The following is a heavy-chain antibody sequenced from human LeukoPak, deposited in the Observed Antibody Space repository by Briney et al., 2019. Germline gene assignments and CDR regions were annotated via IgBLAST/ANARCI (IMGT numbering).Heavy chain of an antibody. Sequence: GASVKVSCKASGYTFTSYGITWVRQAPGQGLEWMGWISTYNGNTNYAQKLQGRVTMTTDTSTNTAYMELRSLRSEDTAMYYCARDWGIQQWPPSYFDYWGQGTLVTVSS. CDR3: ARDWGIQQWPPSYFDY. CDR2: ISTYNGNT. V-gene: IGHV1-18*01. J-gene: IGHJ4*02. CDR1: GYTFTSYG. D-gene: IGHD5-18*01.